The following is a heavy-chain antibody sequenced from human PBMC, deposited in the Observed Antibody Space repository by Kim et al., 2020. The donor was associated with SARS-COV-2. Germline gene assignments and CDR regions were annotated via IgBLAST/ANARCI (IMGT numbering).Heavy chain of an antibody. J-gene: IGHJ5*02. CDR1: GYTFTGYY. CDR2: INPNSGGT. Sequence: ASVKVSCKASGYTFTGYYMHWVRQAPGQGLEWMGWINPNSGGTNYAQKFQGRVTMTRDTSISTAYMELSRLRSDDTAVYYCARDGARSPPSDLKRGYSYGYAGSWFDPWGQGTLVTVSS. CDR3: ARDGARSPPSDLKRGYSYGYAGSWFDP. D-gene: IGHD5-18*01. V-gene: IGHV1-2*02.